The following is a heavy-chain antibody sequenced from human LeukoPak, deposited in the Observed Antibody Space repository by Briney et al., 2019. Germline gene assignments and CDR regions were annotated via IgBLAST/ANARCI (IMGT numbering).Heavy chain of an antibody. CDR1: GFTFSSYG. V-gene: IGHV3-30*03. CDR2: ISYDGSNK. Sequence: GGSLRLSCAASGFTFSSYGMHWVRQAPGKGLEWVAVISYDGSNKYYADSAKGRFTISRDNSKNTLYLQMNSLRAEDTAVYYCAREASGWYDYWGQGTLVTVSS. D-gene: IGHD6-19*01. CDR3: AREASGWYDY. J-gene: IGHJ4*02.